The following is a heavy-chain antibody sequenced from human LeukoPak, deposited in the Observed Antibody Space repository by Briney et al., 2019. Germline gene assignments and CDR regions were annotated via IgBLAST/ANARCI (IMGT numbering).Heavy chain of an antibody. J-gene: IGHJ4*02. V-gene: IGHV4-59*08. CDR3: ARLDDSSGYPTNFDY. Sequence: PSETLSLTCTVSGGSISSYYWSWIRQPPGKGLEWIGYIYYSGSTNYNPTLKSRVTISVDTSKNQFSLKLSSVTAADTAVYYCARLDDSSGYPTNFDYWGQGTLVTVSS. CDR2: IYYSGST. CDR1: GGSISSYY. D-gene: IGHD3-22*01.